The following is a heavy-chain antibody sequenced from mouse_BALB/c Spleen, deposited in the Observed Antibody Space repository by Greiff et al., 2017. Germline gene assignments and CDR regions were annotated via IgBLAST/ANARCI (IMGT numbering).Heavy chain of an antibody. CDR2: INPGSGGT. Sequence: VQLQQSGAELVRPGTSVKVSCKASGYAFTNYLIEWVKQRPGQGLEWIGVINPGSGGTNYNEKFKGKATLTADKSSSTAYMQLSSLTSDDSAVYFCARREPSYYAMDYWGQGTSVTVSS. J-gene: IGHJ4*01. CDR1: GYAFTNYL. CDR3: ARREPSYYAMDY. V-gene: IGHV1-54*03.